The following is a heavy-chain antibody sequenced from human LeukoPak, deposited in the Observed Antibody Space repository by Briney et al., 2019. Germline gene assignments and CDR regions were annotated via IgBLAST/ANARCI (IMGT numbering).Heavy chain of an antibody. V-gene: IGHV4-30-4*01. CDR2: TYYSGST. CDR1: GGSISSGDYY. J-gene: IGHJ5*02. CDR3: ARGPRIVVVVAATHYWFGP. Sequence: SQTLSLTCTVSGGSISSGDYYWSWIRQPPGKGLEWIGYTYYSGSTYYNPSLKSRVTISVDTSKNQFSLKLSSVTAADTAVYYCARGPRIVVVVAATHYWFGPWGQGTLVTVSS. D-gene: IGHD2-15*01.